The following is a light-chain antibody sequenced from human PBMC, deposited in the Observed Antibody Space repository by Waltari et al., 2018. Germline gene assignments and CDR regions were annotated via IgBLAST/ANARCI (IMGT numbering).Light chain of an antibody. Sequence: DIQLTQSPSSLSASVGDSVTITCRASQSISNYLNWYQQKPGKAPKVVISAASSLQSGVPSRFSGSGSGTAFTLTISSLQPEDFATYYCQQCYSTPLTFGGGTKVE. J-gene: IGKJ4*01. CDR3: QQCYSTPLT. CDR1: QSISNY. CDR2: AAS. V-gene: IGKV1-39*01.